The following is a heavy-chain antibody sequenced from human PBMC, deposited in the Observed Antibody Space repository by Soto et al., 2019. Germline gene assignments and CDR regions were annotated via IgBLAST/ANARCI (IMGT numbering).Heavy chain of an antibody. J-gene: IGHJ5*02. CDR1: GFTFDDYA. D-gene: IGHD1-1*01. Sequence: EGQLVESGGGLVQPGRSLRLSCAASGFTFDDYAMHWVRQAPGKGLEWVSGITWNSGSIGYADSVKGRFTISRDNAKNSLYLQMNSLRAEDTALYYCAKGRMEGPWGQGTLVTVSS. CDR2: ITWNSGSI. V-gene: IGHV3-9*01. CDR3: AKGRMEGP.